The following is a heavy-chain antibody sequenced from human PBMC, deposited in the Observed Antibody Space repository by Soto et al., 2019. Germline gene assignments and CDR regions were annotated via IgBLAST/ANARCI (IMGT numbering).Heavy chain of an antibody. J-gene: IGHJ4*02. CDR2: ISGSGGST. CDR3: ANLYCPESLQRPIDY. CDR1: GFTFSSYA. V-gene: IGHV3-23*01. D-gene: IGHD6-25*01. Sequence: GGSLRLSCAASGFTFSSYAMSWVPQAPGKGLEWVSAISGSGGSTYYADSVKGRFTISRDNSKNTLYLQMNSLRAEDTAVYYCANLYCPESLQRPIDYSAQGTLVTVSS.